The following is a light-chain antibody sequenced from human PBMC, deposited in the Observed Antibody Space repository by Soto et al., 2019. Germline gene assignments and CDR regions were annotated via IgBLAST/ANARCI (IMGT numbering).Light chain of an antibody. CDR1: SSNIGSNT. Sequence: QSVLTQPPSASGTPGQRVTISCSGSSSNIGSNTVNWYQQLPGTAPKLLIYGNNERPSGVPDRFSGSKSGTSGSLAISGFQSEDEADYYCASWDDTLNVAVFGGGTQLTVL. V-gene: IGLV1-44*01. CDR3: ASWDDTLNVAV. CDR2: GNN. J-gene: IGLJ7*01.